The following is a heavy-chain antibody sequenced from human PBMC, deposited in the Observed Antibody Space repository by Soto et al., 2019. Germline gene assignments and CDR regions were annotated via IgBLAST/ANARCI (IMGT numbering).Heavy chain of an antibody. V-gene: IGHV4-39*07. J-gene: IGHJ4*02. CDR3: ARVGHLWGSYRYRIDY. CDR2: INHSGST. D-gene: IGHD3-16*02. CDR1: GGSISSDNYY. Sequence: SETLSLTCAFSGGSISSDNYYWGWVRQPPGKGLEWIGEINHSGSTNYNPSLKSRVTISVDTSKNQFSLKLSSVTAADTAVYYCARVGHLWGSYRYRIDYWGQGTLVTVSS.